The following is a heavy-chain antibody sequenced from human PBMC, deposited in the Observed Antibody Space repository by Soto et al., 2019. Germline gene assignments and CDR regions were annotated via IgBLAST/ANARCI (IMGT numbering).Heavy chain of an antibody. J-gene: IGHJ6*02. Sequence: EVQLLESGGGLVQPGGSLRLSCAASGFTFSSYAMTWLRQAPGKGLEWVSVISGSGVNTYNADSVKGRFTISRDNSKNTLYLQMNSLRVDDTAVYYCAKSGRVWPYWGIMDVWGQGTTVTVSS. CDR3: AKSGRVWPYWGIMDV. CDR2: ISGSGVNT. D-gene: IGHD2-21*01. V-gene: IGHV3-23*01. CDR1: GFTFSSYA.